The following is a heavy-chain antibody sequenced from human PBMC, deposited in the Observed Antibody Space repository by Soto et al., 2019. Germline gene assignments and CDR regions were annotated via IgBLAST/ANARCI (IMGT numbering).Heavy chain of an antibody. CDR1: GGSISSYS. D-gene: IGHD6-19*01. CDR2: IYTSGST. Sequence: SSETLSLTCTVSGGSISSYSWSWIRQPAGKGLEWIGRIYTSGSTNYNPSLKSRVTMSADTSKNQFSLKLSSVTAADTAVYYCARLSYSSGWYRWFDPWGQGTLVTVSS. J-gene: IGHJ5*02. V-gene: IGHV4-4*07. CDR3: ARLSYSSGWYRWFDP.